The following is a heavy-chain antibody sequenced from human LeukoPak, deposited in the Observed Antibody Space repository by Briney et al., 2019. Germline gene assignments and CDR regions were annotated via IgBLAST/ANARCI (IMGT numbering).Heavy chain of an antibody. D-gene: IGHD3-10*01. CDR1: GFTFSSYW. CDR3: ARGPMVRGFKNPLYYGMDV. Sequence: GGSLRLSCAASGFTFSSYWMSWVRQAPGKGLEWVANIKQDGSEKYYVDSVKGRFTISRDNAKNSLYLQMNSLRAEDTAVYYCARGPMVRGFKNPLYYGMDVWGQGTTVTVSS. V-gene: IGHV3-7*01. CDR2: IKQDGSEK. J-gene: IGHJ6*02.